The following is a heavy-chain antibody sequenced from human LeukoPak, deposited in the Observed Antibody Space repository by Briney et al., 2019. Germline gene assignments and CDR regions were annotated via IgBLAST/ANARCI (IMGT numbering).Heavy chain of an antibody. CDR3: ARSSYGNYDRPFDY. Sequence: GESLKISCKSSGYSCTNYWIAWVRQMPEKGLEWMGIISPRDSEIRYSPSFQGQVTISVDRSISTAYLQWSSLRASDTAMYYCARSSYGNYDRPFDYWGQGTLVTVSS. D-gene: IGHD4-11*01. CDR1: GYSCTNYW. CDR2: ISPRDSEI. V-gene: IGHV5-51*01. J-gene: IGHJ4*02.